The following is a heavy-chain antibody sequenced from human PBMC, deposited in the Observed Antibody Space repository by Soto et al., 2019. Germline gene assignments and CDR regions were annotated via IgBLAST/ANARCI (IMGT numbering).Heavy chain of an antibody. V-gene: IGHV1-2*02. Sequence: ASVKGSCKASGYTFTGYYMHWVRQAPGQGLEWMGWINPNSGGTNYAQKFQGRVTMTRDTSISTAYMELSRLRSDDTAVYYCARVVLIIAARIPSFDYRGPGTL. CDR3: ARVVLIIAARIPSFDY. CDR2: INPNSGGT. D-gene: IGHD6-6*01. CDR1: GYTFTGYY. J-gene: IGHJ4*02.